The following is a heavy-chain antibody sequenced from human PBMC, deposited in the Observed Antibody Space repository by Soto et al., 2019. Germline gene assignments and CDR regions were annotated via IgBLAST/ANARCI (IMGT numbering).Heavy chain of an antibody. CDR2: IYYSGST. CDR1: GGSISSSSYY. V-gene: IGHV4-39*01. J-gene: IGHJ5*02. CDR3: ARRSIVARHGGWFDP. D-gene: IGHD6-6*01. Sequence: PSETLSLTCTVSGGSISSSSYYWGWIRQPPGKGLEWIGSIYYSGSTYYNPSLKSRVTISVDTSKNQFSLKLSSVTAADTAVYYCARRSIVARHGGWFDPWGQGTLVTVSS.